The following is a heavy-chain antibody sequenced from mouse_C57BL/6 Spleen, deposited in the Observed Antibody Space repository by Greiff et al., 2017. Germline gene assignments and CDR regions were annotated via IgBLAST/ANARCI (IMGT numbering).Heavy chain of an antibody. V-gene: IGHV1-85*01. Sequence: QVQLQQSGPELVKPGASVKLSCKASGYTFTSYDLNWVKQRPGQGLEWIGWIYPRDGSTKYNEKFKGKATLTVDTSSSTAYMELHSLTSEDSAVYFCAKERRQLRLYYFDYWGQGTTLTVSS. CDR2: IYPRDGST. J-gene: IGHJ2*01. D-gene: IGHD3-2*02. CDR3: AKERRQLRLYYFDY. CDR1: GYTFTSYD.